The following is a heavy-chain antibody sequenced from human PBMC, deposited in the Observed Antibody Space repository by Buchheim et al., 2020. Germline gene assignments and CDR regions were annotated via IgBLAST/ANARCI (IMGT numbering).Heavy chain of an antibody. CDR1: GGSISSYY. CDR3: ARGSGYCSSTSCYERDFDY. V-gene: IGHV4-59*01. J-gene: IGHJ4*02. D-gene: IGHD2-2*03. CDR2: IYYSGRT. Sequence: QVQLQESGPGLVKPSETLSLTCTVSGGSISSYYWSWIRQPPGKGLEWIGYIYYSGRTNYNPSLKSRFTISVDTPKNQFSLKLSSVTAADTAVYYCARGSGYCSSTSCYERDFDYWGQGTL.